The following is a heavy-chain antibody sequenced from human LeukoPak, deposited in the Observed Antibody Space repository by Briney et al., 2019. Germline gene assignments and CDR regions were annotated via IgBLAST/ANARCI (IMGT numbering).Heavy chain of an antibody. J-gene: IGHJ4*02. Sequence: SETLSLTCAVYGGSFSGYYWSWIRQPPGKGLEWIGEINHSGSTNYNPSLKSRVTISVDTSKNQFPLKLSTMTAADTPVYYCARGLYDFWGGTLFDYWGQGTLVTVSS. CDR1: GGSFSGYY. CDR2: INHSGST. V-gene: IGHV4-34*01. CDR3: ARGLYDFWGGTLFDY. D-gene: IGHD3-3*01.